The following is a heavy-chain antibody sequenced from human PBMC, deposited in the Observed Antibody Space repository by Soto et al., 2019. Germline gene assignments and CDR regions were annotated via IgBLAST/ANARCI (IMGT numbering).Heavy chain of an antibody. CDR3: ARGTRSYRYSSNY. Sequence: QVQLVQSGAEVKKPGASVKVSCKASGYTFTSYDINWVRQATGQGLEWMGWMNPNSGNTGYAQKFHGRVTVARNTSISTAYMELSSLRSEDTAVYYCARGTRSYRYSSNYWGQGTLVTVSS. CDR2: MNPNSGNT. CDR1: GYTFTSYD. D-gene: IGHD3-16*02. V-gene: IGHV1-8*01. J-gene: IGHJ4*02.